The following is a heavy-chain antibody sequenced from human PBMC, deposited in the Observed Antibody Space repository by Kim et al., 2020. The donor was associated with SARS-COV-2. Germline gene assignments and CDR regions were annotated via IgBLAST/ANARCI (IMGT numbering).Heavy chain of an antibody. CDR3: ARDRSSPGNYYFDY. Sequence: NPSLKSRVAISVDTSKNQLSLKLSSVTAADTAVYYCARDRSSPGNYYFDYWGQGTLVTVSS. V-gene: IGHV4-59*01. D-gene: IGHD2-2*01. J-gene: IGHJ4*02.